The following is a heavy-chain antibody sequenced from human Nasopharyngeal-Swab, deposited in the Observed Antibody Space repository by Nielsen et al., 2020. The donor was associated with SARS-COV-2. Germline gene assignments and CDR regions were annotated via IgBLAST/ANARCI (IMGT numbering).Heavy chain of an antibody. CDR1: GYSFTSYW. J-gene: IGHJ5*02. CDR3: ARLGVYCSGGSCYGWFDP. Sequence: GESLKISCKGSGYSFTSYWISWVRQMPGKGLEWMGRIDPSDSYTNYSPSFQGHVTISADKSISTAYLQWSSLKASDTAMYYCARLGVYCSGGSCYGWFDPWGQGTLVTVSP. D-gene: IGHD2-15*01. V-gene: IGHV5-10-1*01. CDR2: IDPSDSYT.